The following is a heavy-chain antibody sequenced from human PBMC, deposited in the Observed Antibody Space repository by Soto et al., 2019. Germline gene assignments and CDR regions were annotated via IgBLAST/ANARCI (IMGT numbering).Heavy chain of an antibody. J-gene: IGHJ4*02. CDR3: AAQGVLLWFGERKYIDY. Sequence: SETLSLTCTVSGGSISSGDYYWSWIRQPPGKGLEWIGYIYYSRSTYYNPSLKSRVTISVDTSKNQFSLKLSSVTAADTAVYYCAAQGVLLWFGERKYIDYWGQGTLVTVSS. CDR2: IYYSRST. V-gene: IGHV4-30-4*01. D-gene: IGHD3-10*01. CDR1: GGSISSGDYY.